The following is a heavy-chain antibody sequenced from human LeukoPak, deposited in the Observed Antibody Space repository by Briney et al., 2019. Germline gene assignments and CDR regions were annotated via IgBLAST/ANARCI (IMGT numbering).Heavy chain of an antibody. CDR2: INPNSGGT. CDR1: GYTFTGYY. CDR3: ARDLYYYDSSGYYF. V-gene: IGHV1-2*02. J-gene: IGHJ4*02. D-gene: IGHD3-22*01. Sequence: ASVKVSCKASGYTFTGYYMHWVRQAPGQGLEWMGWINPNSGGTNYAQKFRGRVTMTRDTSISTAYMELSRLRSDDTAVYYCARDLYYYDSSGYYFWGQGTLVTVSS.